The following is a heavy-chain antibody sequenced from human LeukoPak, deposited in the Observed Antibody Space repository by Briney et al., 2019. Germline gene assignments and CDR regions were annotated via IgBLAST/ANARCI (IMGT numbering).Heavy chain of an antibody. CDR1: GFTFSSYG. CDR2: ILYDGSNK. J-gene: IGHJ5*02. Sequence: GGSLRLSCAASGFTFSSYGMHWVRQAPGKGLEWVAVILYDGSNKYYADSVKGRFTISRDNSKNTLYLQMNSLRAEDTAVYYCAKAGSIFGVVTNWFDPWGQGTLVTVSS. D-gene: IGHD3-3*01. V-gene: IGHV3-30*18. CDR3: AKAGSIFGVVTNWFDP.